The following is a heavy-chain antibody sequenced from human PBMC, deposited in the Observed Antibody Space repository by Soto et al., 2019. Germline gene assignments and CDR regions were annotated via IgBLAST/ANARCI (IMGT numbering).Heavy chain of an antibody. J-gene: IGHJ6*03. CDR2: IYYSGST. Sequence: QGQLQESGPGLVKPSETLSLTCTVSGGSISSYYWSWIRQPPGKGLEWIGSIYYSGSTNYNPSLKSRVTISVDTSKIQFSLKLSSVTAADTAVYYCARVSSTVTTLWYYYYYMYVWCKGTTVTVSS. V-gene: IGHV4-59*01. CDR1: GGSISSYY. CDR3: ARVSSTVTTLWYYYYYMYV. D-gene: IGHD4-17*01.